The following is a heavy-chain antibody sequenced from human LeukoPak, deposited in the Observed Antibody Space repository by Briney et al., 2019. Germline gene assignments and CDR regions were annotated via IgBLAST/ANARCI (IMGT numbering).Heavy chain of an antibody. CDR2: INHSGST. CDR3: ARGATVAYYYYYYMDV. CDR1: GGSISSSSYY. Sequence: PETLSLTCTVSGGSISSSSYYWGWIRQPPGKGLEWIGEINHSGSTNYNPSLKSRVTISVDTSKNQFSLKLSSVTAADTAVYYCARGATVAYYYYYYMDVWGKGTTVTVSS. D-gene: IGHD4-23*01. V-gene: IGHV4-39*07. J-gene: IGHJ6*03.